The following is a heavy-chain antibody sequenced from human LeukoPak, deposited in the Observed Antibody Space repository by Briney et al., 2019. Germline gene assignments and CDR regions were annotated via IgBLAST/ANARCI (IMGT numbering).Heavy chain of an antibody. D-gene: IGHD2-2*01. CDR3: ARSCTTCYDAFDI. V-gene: IGHV3-30-3*01. CDR2: ISYDGSNK. J-gene: IGHJ3*02. Sequence: GGSLRLSCAASGFTFSSYSMHWVRQAPGKGLEWVALISYDGSNKYYADSVKGRFTISRDNSMNTLYLQINSLRAEDTAVYYCARSCTTCYDAFDIWGQGTMVTVSS. CDR1: GFTFSSYS.